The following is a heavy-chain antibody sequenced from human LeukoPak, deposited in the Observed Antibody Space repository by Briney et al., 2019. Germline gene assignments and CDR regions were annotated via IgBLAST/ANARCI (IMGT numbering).Heavy chain of an antibody. Sequence: SETLSLTCTVSGGSISSYYWSWIRHPPGKGLEWIGYIYYSGSTNYNPSLKSRVTISVDTSKNQFSLKLSSVTAADTAVYYCARDDSSMGFDYWGQGTLVTVSS. CDR3: ARDDSSMGFDY. J-gene: IGHJ4*02. D-gene: IGHD2-21*02. CDR1: GGSISSYY. CDR2: IYYSGST. V-gene: IGHV4-59*01.